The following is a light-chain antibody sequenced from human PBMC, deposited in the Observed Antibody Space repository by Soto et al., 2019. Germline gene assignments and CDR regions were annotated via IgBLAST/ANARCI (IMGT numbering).Light chain of an antibody. CDR2: GAS. V-gene: IGKV3-20*01. CDR3: QQYVSSPRT. J-gene: IGKJ1*01. Sequence: EIVLTQSPGTLSLSPGEGATLSCRASQSVSSSSLAWYQQKPGQAPRLLIYGASSRATGIPDRFSGSGSGTDFTLTISRLEPEDFAVYYCQQYVSSPRTFGQGTKVEIK. CDR1: QSVSSSS.